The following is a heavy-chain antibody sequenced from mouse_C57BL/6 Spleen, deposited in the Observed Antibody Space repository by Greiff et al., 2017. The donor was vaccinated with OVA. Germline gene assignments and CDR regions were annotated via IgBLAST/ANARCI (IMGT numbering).Heavy chain of an antibody. CDR3: ARDDGYYHFAY. CDR1: GFTFSDYG. D-gene: IGHD2-3*01. V-gene: IGHV5-17*01. Sequence: EVQLVESGGGLVKPGGSLKLSCAASGFTFSDYGMHWVRQAPEKGLEWVAYISSGSSTIYYADTVKGRCTISRDNAKNTLFLQMTSLRSEDTAMYDCARDDGYYHFAYWGQGTLVTVSA. CDR2: ISSGSSTI. J-gene: IGHJ3*01.